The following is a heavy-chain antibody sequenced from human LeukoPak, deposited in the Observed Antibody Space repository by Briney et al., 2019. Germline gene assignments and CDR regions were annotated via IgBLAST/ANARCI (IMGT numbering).Heavy chain of an antibody. CDR2: ISSIGVI. D-gene: IGHD3-10*01. CDR1: GDSMSSYY. Sequence: SETLSLTCTVSGDSMSSYYWTWIRQPPGKGLEWIGYISSIGVINSNPTLRSRVSISLDTAKNQFYLNVESVTAADTAVYYCARGREGYYGSGSYGYWGQGTLVTVS. J-gene: IGHJ4*02. V-gene: IGHV4-59*12. CDR3: ARGREGYYGSGSYGY.